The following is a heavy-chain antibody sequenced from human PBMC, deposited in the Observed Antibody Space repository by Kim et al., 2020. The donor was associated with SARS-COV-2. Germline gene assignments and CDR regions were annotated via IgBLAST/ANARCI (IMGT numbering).Heavy chain of an antibody. CDR1: GGSISSGDYY. D-gene: IGHD3-3*01. J-gene: IGHJ4*02. CDR3: ARLPMPYYDFWSGYPYFDY. Sequence: SETLSLTCTVSGGSISSGDYYWSWIRQPPGKGLEWIGYIYYSGSTYYNPSLKSRVTISVDTSKNQFSLKLSSVTAADTAVYYCARLPMPYYDFWSGYPYFDYWGQGTLVTVSS. CDR2: IYYSGST. V-gene: IGHV4-30-4*01.